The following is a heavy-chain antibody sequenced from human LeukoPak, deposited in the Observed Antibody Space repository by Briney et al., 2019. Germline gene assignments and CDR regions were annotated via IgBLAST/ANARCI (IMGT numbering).Heavy chain of an antibody. D-gene: IGHD3-10*01. CDR1: GGSISSYY. J-gene: IGHJ3*02. CDR3: ARGLLWFGELSPPDAFDI. V-gene: IGHV4-4*07. CDR2: IYTSGST. Sequence: SETLSLTCTVSGGSISSYYWSWIRQPAGKGLEWIGRIYTSGSTNYNPSLKSRVTMSVDTSKNQFSLKLSSVTAADTAVYYCARGLLWFGELSPPDAFDIWGQGTMVTVSS.